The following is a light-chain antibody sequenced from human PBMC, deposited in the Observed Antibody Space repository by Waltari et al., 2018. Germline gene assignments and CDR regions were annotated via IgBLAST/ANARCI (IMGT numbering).Light chain of an antibody. Sequence: AIQMTQSPSSLSASVGDRVTITCRASQDIINDLAWYQQRPGKAPKALIYATSSLQSGAPSRFSGSGSGTDFTLTIRGLQPEDFATYYCLQEYDYPWTFGQGTKVEIK. CDR3: LQEYDYPWT. J-gene: IGKJ1*01. CDR1: QDIIND. CDR2: ATS. V-gene: IGKV1-6*01.